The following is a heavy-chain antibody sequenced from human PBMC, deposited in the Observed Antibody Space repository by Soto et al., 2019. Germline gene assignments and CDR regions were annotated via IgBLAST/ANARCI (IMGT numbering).Heavy chain of an antibody. CDR3: ASFLGYSYVLGAFDI. J-gene: IGHJ3*02. CDR2: IDPSDSYT. D-gene: IGHD5-18*01. V-gene: IGHV5-10-1*01. Sequence: PGESLKIACKGSGYSFTSYWISWVRQMPGKGLEWMGRIDPSDSYTNYSPSFQGDVTISAYKSISTAYLQWSSLKASDTAMYYCASFLGYSYVLGAFDIPRQGTIVTLS. CDR1: GYSFTSYW.